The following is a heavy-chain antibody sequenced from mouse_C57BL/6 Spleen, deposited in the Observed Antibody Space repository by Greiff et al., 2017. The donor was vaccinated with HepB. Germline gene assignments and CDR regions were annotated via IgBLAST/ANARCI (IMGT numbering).Heavy chain of an antibody. Sequence: EVKLMESGGGLVKPGGSLKLSCAASGFTFSDYGMHWVRQAPEKGLEWVAYISSGSSTIYYADTVKGRFTISRDNAKNTLFLQMTSLRSEDTAMYYCASRTTVVAPCWYFDVWGTGTTVTVSS. J-gene: IGHJ1*03. V-gene: IGHV5-17*01. D-gene: IGHD1-1*01. CDR3: ASRTTVVAPCWYFDV. CDR2: ISSGSSTI. CDR1: GFTFSDYG.